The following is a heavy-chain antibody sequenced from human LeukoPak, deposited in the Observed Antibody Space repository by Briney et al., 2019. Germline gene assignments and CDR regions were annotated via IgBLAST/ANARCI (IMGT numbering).Heavy chain of an antibody. CDR3: ARVGSGWYDFDY. V-gene: IGHV3-53*04. CDR1: GFTVSSNY. J-gene: IGHJ4*02. Sequence: PGGSLRLSCAASGFTVSSNYMSWVRQAPGKGLEWVSVIYSGSSSTYYTDSVKGRFTISRHNSKNNLYLQMNSLRAEDTAVYYCARVGSGWYDFDYWGQGTLVTVSS. CDR2: IYSGSSST. D-gene: IGHD6-19*01.